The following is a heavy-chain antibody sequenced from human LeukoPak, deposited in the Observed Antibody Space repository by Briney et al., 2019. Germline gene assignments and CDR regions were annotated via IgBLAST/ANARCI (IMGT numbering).Heavy chain of an antibody. CDR1: GGSFSGYY. Sequence: PSETLSLTCAVYGGSFSGYYWSWIRQPPGKGLEWIGEINHSGSTNYNPSLKSRVTISVDTSKNQFSLKLSSVTAADTAVYYCARRDYRKINWFDPWGQGTLVTVSS. V-gene: IGHV4-34*01. CDR2: INHSGST. D-gene: IGHD4-11*01. J-gene: IGHJ5*02. CDR3: ARRDYRKINWFDP.